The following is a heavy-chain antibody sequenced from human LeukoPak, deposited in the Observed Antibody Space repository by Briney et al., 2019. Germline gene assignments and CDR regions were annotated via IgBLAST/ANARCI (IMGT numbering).Heavy chain of an antibody. J-gene: IGHJ6*03. CDR2: IIPIFGTA. CDR1: GGTFSSYA. D-gene: IGHD5-18*01. V-gene: IGHV1-69*06. CDR3: AVCGIQLWLQACYMDV. Sequence: GASVKVSCKASGGTFSSYAISWVRQAPGQGLEWMGGIIPIFGTANYAQKFQGRVTITADKSTSTAYMELSSLRSEDTAVYYCAVCGIQLWLQACYMDVWGKGTTVTVSS.